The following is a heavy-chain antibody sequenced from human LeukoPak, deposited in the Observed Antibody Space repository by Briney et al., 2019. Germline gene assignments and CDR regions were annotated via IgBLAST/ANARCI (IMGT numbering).Heavy chain of an antibody. V-gene: IGHV4-4*07. J-gene: IGHJ4*02. CDR3: AGFGAGSYY. Sequence: SETLSLTCTVSGGSISSSYCSWIRQPAGKGLEWIGRIYTTGSTDSTDFNPSLKSRVTMSVDTSKNQFSLRLGSVTAADTAVYYCAGFGAGSYYWGQGTLVTVSS. CDR2: IYTTGSTDST. D-gene: IGHD3-10*01. CDR1: GGSISSSY.